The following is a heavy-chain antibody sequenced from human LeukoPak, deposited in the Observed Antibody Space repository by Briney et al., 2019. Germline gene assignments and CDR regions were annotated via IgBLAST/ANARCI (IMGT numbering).Heavy chain of an antibody. J-gene: IGHJ4*02. CDR2: VYYSGST. CDR3: ASLRTATTFDY. CDR1: GGSISSSSDY. Sequence: SETLSLSCTVSGGSISSSSDYWGWIRQSPGKGLEWIGTVYYSGSTYYNPSLKSRVTISVDTAKNQFSLKLTSVTAADTAVYYCASLRTATTFDYWGQGTLVSVPS. D-gene: IGHD4-17*01. V-gene: IGHV4-39*01.